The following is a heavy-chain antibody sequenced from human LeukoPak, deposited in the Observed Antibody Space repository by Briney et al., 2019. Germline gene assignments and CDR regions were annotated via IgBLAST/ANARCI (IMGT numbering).Heavy chain of an antibody. CDR2: INPNSGGT. V-gene: IGHV1-2*02. CDR1: GYTFTGYY. D-gene: IGHD6-13*01. Sequence: GASVKVSCKASGYTFTGYYMHWVRQAPGQGLEWMGWINPNSGGTNYAQKFQGRVTMTRDTSISTAYMELSRLRSDDTAVYYCARGENIAAAGNWFDPWGQGTLVTVSS. CDR3: ARGENIAAAGNWFDP. J-gene: IGHJ5*02.